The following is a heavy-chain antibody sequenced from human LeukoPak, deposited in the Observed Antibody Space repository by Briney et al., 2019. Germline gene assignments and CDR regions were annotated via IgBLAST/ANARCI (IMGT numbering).Heavy chain of an antibody. CDR3: AKDRGIISDY. CDR1: GFTFSSSA. Sequence: GGSLRLSCAASGFTFSSSAMSWVRQAPGKGLEWVSAISGSGDSTYYADSVKGRFTISRDNSKNTLYLQMNSLRVEDTAVYYCAKDRGIISDYWGRGALVTVSS. V-gene: IGHV3-23*01. CDR2: ISGSGDST. D-gene: IGHD3-10*01. J-gene: IGHJ4*02.